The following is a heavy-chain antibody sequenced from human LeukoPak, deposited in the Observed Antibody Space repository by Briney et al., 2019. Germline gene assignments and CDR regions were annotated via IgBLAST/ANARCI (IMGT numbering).Heavy chain of an antibody. CDR2: ASYNGKT. CDR1: GGSISYHY. Sequence: SETLSLTCTVSGGSISYHYWNWIRQPPGKGLEWIGEASYNGKTNYNPSLKGRVTISLDTSKNQFSLRLSSVTAADTAVYYCARESLVGAIDYWGQGTLVTVSS. V-gene: IGHV4-59*11. CDR3: ARESLVGAIDY. J-gene: IGHJ4*02. D-gene: IGHD1-26*01.